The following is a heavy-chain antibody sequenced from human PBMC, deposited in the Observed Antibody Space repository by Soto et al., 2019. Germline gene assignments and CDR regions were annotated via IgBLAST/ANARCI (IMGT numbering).Heavy chain of an antibody. CDR2: IYPGDSDT. V-gene: IGHV5-51*01. D-gene: IGHD3-10*01. J-gene: IGHJ6*02. CDR1: GYSFTSYW. Sequence: GESLKISCKGSGYSFTSYWIGWVRQMPGKGLEWMGIIYPGDSDTRYSPSFQGQVTISADKSISTAYLQWSRLKASDTAMYYCAITAYYYGSRSYSPARYYYGMDVWGQGTTVTLSS. CDR3: AITAYYYGSRSYSPARYYYGMDV.